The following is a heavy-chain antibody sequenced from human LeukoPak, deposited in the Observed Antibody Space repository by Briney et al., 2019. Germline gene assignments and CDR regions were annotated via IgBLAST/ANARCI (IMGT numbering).Heavy chain of an antibody. V-gene: IGHV4-38-2*02. CDR3: ARHLPNSSGYSFDY. D-gene: IGHD3-22*01. J-gene: IGHJ4*02. CDR1: GYSISSGYY. CDR2: IYYSGST. Sequence: PSETLSLTCTVSGYSISSGYYWGWIRQPPGKGLEWIGSIYYSGSTYYNPSLKSRVTISVDTSKNQFSLKLSSVTAADTAVYYCARHLPNSSGYSFDYWGQGTLVTVSS.